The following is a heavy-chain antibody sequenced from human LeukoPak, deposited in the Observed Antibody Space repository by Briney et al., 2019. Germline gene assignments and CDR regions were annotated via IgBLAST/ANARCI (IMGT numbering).Heavy chain of an antibody. Sequence: PGGSLRLSCTASGFTFSGYWMSWVRQAPGKGLEWVANIKHDGTESYSVDSVKGRFAISRDNAKNSLYLQMNRLRTEDTAVYYCARGDFWSGDYTDAFDIWGQGTMVTVSS. V-gene: IGHV3-7*04. CDR3: ARGDFWSGDYTDAFDI. D-gene: IGHD3-3*01. J-gene: IGHJ3*02. CDR1: GFTFSGYW. CDR2: IKHDGTES.